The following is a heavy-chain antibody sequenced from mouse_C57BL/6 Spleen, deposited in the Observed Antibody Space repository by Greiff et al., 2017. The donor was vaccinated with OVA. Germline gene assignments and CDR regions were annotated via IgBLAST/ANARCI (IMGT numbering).Heavy chain of an antibody. J-gene: IGHJ1*03. CDR2: IWSDGST. CDR1: GFSLTSYG. V-gene: IGHV2-6-1*01. Sequence: VQLQQSGPGLVAPSQSLSITCTVSGFSLTSYGVHWVRQPPGKGLEWLVVIWSDGSTTYNSALKSRLSISKDNSKSQVFLKMNSLQTDDTAMYYCARHFYGSSSWYFDVWGTGTTVTVSS. CDR3: ARHFYGSSSWYFDV. D-gene: IGHD1-1*01.